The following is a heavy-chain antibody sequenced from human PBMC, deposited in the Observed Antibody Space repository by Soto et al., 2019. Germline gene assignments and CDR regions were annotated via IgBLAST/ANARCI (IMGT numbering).Heavy chain of an antibody. Sequence: PSETLSLTCAVSSGSISNDNWWCWVRQSPGKGLEWIGEIHHSGRTNYNPSLKSRVTISVDRSKNQFFLKLNSVTAADTAVYYRAYNGYYSCDYWGQGILVTVSS. CDR3: AYNGYYSCDY. V-gene: IGHV4-4*02. CDR1: SGSISNDNW. J-gene: IGHJ4*02. D-gene: IGHD5-12*01. CDR2: IHHSGRT.